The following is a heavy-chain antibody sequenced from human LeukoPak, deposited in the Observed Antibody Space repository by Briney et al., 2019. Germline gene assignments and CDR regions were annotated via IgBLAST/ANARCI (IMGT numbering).Heavy chain of an antibody. CDR1: GGSFSGYY. CDR3: ARLSGYDWESFYDY. CDR2: INHSGST. V-gene: IGHV4-34*01. D-gene: IGHD5-12*01. J-gene: IGHJ4*02. Sequence: SETLSLTCAVYGGSFSGYYWSWIRQPPGKGLEWIGEINHSGSTNYNPSLKSRVTISVHTSKNQFSLKLSAVTAADTAVYYCARLSGYDWESFYDYWGQGTLVTVSS.